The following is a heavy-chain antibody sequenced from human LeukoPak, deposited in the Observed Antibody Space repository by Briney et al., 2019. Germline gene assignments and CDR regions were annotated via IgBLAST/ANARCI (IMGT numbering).Heavy chain of an antibody. CDR3: ARENRSTVTTLRFFDI. J-gene: IGHJ3*02. Sequence: PSGTLTLTCTVSGGSISSYYWSWIRQPAGKGLEWIGRIYSSGSTNYNPSLKSRVTMSVDTSKNQFSLKLSSVTAALTAVYYCARENRSTVTTLRFFDIWGQGTMVTVSS. CDR1: GGSISSYY. CDR2: IYSSGST. V-gene: IGHV4-4*07. D-gene: IGHD4-17*01.